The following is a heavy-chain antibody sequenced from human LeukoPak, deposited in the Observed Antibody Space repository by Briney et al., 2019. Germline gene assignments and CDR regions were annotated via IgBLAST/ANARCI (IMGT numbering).Heavy chain of an antibody. CDR1: GYTFIIYY. Sequence: ASVTVSFTASGYTFIIYYIHWVRQAPGQGLEWMGIINPSGGSTSYAQKFQGRVTMTRDTSISTAYMELSRLRSDDTAVYYCARVYYDRAFDIWGQGTMVTVSS. CDR3: ARVYYDRAFDI. CDR2: INPSGGST. J-gene: IGHJ3*02. D-gene: IGHD3-22*01. V-gene: IGHV1-46*01.